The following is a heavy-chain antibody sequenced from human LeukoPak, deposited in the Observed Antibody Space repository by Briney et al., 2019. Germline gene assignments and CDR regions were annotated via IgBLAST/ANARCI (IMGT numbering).Heavy chain of an antibody. D-gene: IGHD6-19*01. Sequence: GGSLRLSCAASGFTFANHDMSWVRQAPGKGLEWVSGVSASGSSRFYADSVKGRFTISRDNSKNTLYLQMNSLRAEDTAVFYCAKGLSSGWYGESGSWGQGTLVTVSS. V-gene: IGHV3-23*01. CDR1: GFTFANHD. CDR3: AKGLSSGWYGESGS. CDR2: VSASGSSR. J-gene: IGHJ5*02.